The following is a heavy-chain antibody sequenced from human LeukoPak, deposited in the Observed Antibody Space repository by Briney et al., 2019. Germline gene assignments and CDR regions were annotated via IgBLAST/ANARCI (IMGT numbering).Heavy chain of an antibody. D-gene: IGHD3-3*01. J-gene: IGHJ4*02. CDR1: GFTFSSYA. CDR3: AKDLNDFWSGYRYYFDY. CDR2: ISGCGGST. Sequence: GGSLRLSCAASGFTFSSYAMSWVPQAPGKGLGVFSAISGCGGSTYYSDSVKGRFTISRDNSKNTLYLQMNSLRAEDTAVYYCAKDLNDFWSGYRYYFDYWGQGTLVTDSS. V-gene: IGHV3-23*01.